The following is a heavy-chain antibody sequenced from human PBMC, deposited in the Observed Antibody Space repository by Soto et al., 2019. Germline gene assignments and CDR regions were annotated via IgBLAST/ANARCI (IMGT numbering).Heavy chain of an antibody. J-gene: IGHJ6*02. CDR1: GFTFSSYA. CDR3: ARDVCCSLQSIALYYYYGMDV. Sequence: QVQLVESGGGVVQPGGSLRLSCAASGFTFSSYAMHWVRQAPGKGLEWVAVISYDGSNTYYADSVKGRFTISRDNSKNTMYLQMNSLRAEDTGVYYCARDVCCSLQSIALYYYYGMDVWGQGTTVTVSS. CDR2: ISYDGSNT. V-gene: IGHV3-30-3*01. D-gene: IGHD4-4*01.